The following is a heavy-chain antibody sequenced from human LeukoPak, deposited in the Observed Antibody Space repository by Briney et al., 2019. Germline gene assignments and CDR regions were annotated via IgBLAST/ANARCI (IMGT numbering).Heavy chain of an antibody. Sequence: PSETLSLTCTVSGGSISSYYWSWIRQPPGKGLEWIGYIYYGGSTNYNPSLKSRVTISVDTSKNQFSLKLSSVTAADTAVYYCARVGAKDYYFDYWGQGTLVTVSS. D-gene: IGHD1-26*01. V-gene: IGHV4-59*01. CDR3: ARVGAKDYYFDY. J-gene: IGHJ4*02. CDR1: GGSISSYY. CDR2: IYYGGST.